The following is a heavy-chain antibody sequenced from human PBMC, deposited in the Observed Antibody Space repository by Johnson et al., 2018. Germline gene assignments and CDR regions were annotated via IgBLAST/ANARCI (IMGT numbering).Heavy chain of an antibody. CDR1: GGSISSGSYY. J-gene: IGHJ4*02. CDR3: ARDRRGAGYSGSYQIDY. CDR2: IYTSGST. D-gene: IGHD1-26*01. V-gene: IGHV4-61*02. Sequence: QVQLQESGPGLVKPSQTLSLTCTVSGGSISSGSYYWSWIRQPAGKGLEWIGRIYTSGSTNYNPSLKSRVTISVDTSKNQFSLKLSPVTAADTAMYYCARDRRGAGYSGSYQIDYWGQGTLVTVSS.